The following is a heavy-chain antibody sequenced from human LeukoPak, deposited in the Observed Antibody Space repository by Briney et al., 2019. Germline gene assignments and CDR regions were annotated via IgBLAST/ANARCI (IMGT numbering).Heavy chain of an antibody. J-gene: IGHJ2*01. D-gene: IGHD4-23*01. CDR1: GYTFTDYH. V-gene: IGHV1-2*02. CDR2: INPNSGGT. Sequence: ASVKVSCKASGYTFTDYHLHWVRQAPGRGLEWMGWINPNSGGTNYAQKFQGRVTMTRDTSITTAYMELSRLSSDDTAVYYCARHPGKVTNDWYFDLWGRGTLVTVSS. CDR3: ARHPGKVTNDWYFDL.